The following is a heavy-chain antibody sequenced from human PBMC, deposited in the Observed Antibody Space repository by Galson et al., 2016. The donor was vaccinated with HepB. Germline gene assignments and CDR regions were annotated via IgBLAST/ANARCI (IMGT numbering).Heavy chain of an antibody. CDR3: ARVNGDYVNPIWFDP. J-gene: IGHJ5*02. V-gene: IGHV4-4*02. D-gene: IGHD4-17*01. CDR2: VHHSGST. CDR1: GGSVSNYNW. Sequence: SETLSLTCVVSGGSVSNYNWWNWVRQPPGKGLEWIGEVHHSGSTTYNPSLKSRLAMSVDKSKNQFSLRLNSVTAADTAVYYCARVNGDYVNPIWFDPWGQGTLVTVSS.